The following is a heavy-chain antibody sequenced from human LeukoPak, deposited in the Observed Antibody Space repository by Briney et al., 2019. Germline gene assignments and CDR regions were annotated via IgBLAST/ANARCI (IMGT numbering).Heavy chain of an antibody. V-gene: IGHV1-18*01. CDR3: ARVGEGSDILTGYQYYFDY. CDR2: ISAYNGNT. CDR1: GYTFTSYG. J-gene: IGHJ4*02. D-gene: IGHD3-9*01. Sequence: ASVKVSCKASGYTFTSYGISWVRQSPGQGLEWMGWISAYNGNTNYAQKLQGRVTMTTDTSTSTAYMELRSLRSEDTAVYYCARVGEGSDILTGYQYYFDYWGQGTLVTVSS.